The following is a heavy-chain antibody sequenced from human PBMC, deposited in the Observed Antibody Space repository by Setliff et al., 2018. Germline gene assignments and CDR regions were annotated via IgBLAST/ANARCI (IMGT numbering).Heavy chain of an antibody. CDR1: GFTFGEYA. CDR3: TRDLDHNFWSRSQNRMDV. D-gene: IGHD3-3*01. Sequence: TGGSLRLSCTASGFTFGEYAMSWVRQAPGKGLEWVGFIRSKVFGGTTEYAASVKGRFSISRDDSESIAYLQMNSLKSEDTAVYFCTRDLDHNFWSRSQNRMDVWGQGTTVTVSS. J-gene: IGHJ6*02. V-gene: IGHV3-49*04. CDR2: IRSKVFGGTT.